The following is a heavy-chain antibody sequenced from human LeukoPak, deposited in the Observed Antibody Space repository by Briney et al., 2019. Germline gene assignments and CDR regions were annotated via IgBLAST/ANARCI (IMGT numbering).Heavy chain of an antibody. D-gene: IGHD3-10*01. Sequence: PGGSLRLSCAASGFTFSSYGMHWVRQAPGKGLEWVAVISYDGSNKYYADSVKGRFTISRDNSKNTLYLQMNSLRAEDTAVYYCAKGKGTMVRAIIDYWGQGTLVTVSS. CDR2: ISYDGSNK. CDR3: AKGKGTMVRAIIDY. V-gene: IGHV3-30*18. J-gene: IGHJ4*02. CDR1: GFTFSSYG.